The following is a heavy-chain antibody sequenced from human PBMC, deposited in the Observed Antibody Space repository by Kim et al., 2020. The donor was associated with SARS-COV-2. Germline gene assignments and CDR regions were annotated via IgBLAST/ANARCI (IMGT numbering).Heavy chain of an antibody. CDR3: AAGLMVRGVIINFGYFDY. D-gene: IGHD3-10*01. V-gene: IGHV3-21*01. CDR1: GFTFSSYS. Sequence: GGSLRLSCAASGFTFSSYSMNWVRQAPGKGLEWVSSISSSSSYIYYADSVKGRFTISRDNAKNSLYLQMNSLRAEDTAVYYCAAGLMVRGVIINFGYFDYWGQRTLVTVSS. J-gene: IGHJ4*02. CDR2: ISSSSSYI.